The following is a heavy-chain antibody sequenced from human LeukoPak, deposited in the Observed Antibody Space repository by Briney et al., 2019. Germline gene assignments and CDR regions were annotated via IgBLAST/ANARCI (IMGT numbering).Heavy chain of an antibody. J-gene: IGHJ5*02. Sequence: SETLSLTCTISGGSISSSSSYWGWIRQPPGKGLECIGSIYYSGRTYYNPSLKSRVTISVDTSKNQFSLKLSSVTAADTAVYYCAREVKITMVRGVISWFDPWGQGTLVTVSS. D-gene: IGHD3-10*01. CDR3: AREVKITMVRGVISWFDP. CDR1: GGSISSSSSY. V-gene: IGHV4-39*07. CDR2: IYYSGRT.